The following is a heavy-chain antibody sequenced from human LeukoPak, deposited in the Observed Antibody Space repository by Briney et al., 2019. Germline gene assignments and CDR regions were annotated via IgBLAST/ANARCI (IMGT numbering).Heavy chain of an antibody. V-gene: IGHV4-34*01. CDR2: INHSGST. D-gene: IGHD5-18*01. J-gene: IGHJ4*02. CDR1: GGSFSGYY. Sequence: PSETLSLTCAVYGGSFSGYYWSWIRQPPEKGLEWIGEINHSGSTNYNPSLKSRVTISVDTSKNQFSLKPSSVTAADTAVYYCARGLRGYSYGSGPYYFDYWGQGTLVTVSS. CDR3: ARGLRGYSYGSGPYYFDY.